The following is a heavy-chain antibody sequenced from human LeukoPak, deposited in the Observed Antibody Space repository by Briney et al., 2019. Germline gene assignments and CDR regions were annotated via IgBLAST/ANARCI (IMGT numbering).Heavy chain of an antibody. J-gene: IGHJ4*02. CDR1: GYTLTELS. D-gene: IGHD2-15*01. V-gene: IGHV1-24*01. CDR3: ARGPRTWYLDY. Sequence: ASVKVSCKVSGYTLTELSMHWVRQAPGKGLEWMGGFDPEDGETIYAQKFQGRVTMTRDTSTSTVYMELSSLRSEDTAVYYCARGPRTWYLDYWGQGTLVTVSS. CDR2: FDPEDGET.